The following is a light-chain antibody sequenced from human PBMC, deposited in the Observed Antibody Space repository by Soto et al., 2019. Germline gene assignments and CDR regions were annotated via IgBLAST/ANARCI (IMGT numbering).Light chain of an antibody. CDR1: QSISTW. J-gene: IGKJ1*01. CDR2: DAS. V-gene: IGKV1-5*01. CDR3: KKYNSYSQT. Sequence: DIQMTQAPSFLSASVGERVTITCRASQSISTWLAWYQQKPGKAPKVLIYDASSLESGVPSRFSGSGSGTYFTLTISSLQPDEFATYYCKKYNSYSQTVGNGNKVAIK.